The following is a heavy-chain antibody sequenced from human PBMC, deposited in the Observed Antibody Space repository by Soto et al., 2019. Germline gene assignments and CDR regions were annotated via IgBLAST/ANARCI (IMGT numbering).Heavy chain of an antibody. V-gene: IGHV3-30*18. D-gene: IGHD3-22*01. CDR1: GFTFSSYG. CDR2: ISYDGSNK. CDR3: AKASDSSGYYWRGYFDY. J-gene: IGHJ4*02. Sequence: QVQLVESGGGVVQPGRSLRLSCAASGFTFSSYGMHWVRQAPGKGLEWVAVISYDGSNKYYADSVKGRFTISRDNSKNTQYLQMNSLRAEDTAVYYCAKASDSSGYYWRGYFDYWGQGTLVTVSS.